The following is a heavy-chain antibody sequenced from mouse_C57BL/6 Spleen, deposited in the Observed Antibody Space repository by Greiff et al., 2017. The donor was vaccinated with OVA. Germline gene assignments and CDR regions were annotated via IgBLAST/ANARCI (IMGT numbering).Heavy chain of an antibody. J-gene: IGHJ3*01. CDR3: AREGYYGSSWAWFAY. D-gene: IGHD1-1*01. Sequence: VKLQQPGAELVKPGASVKMSCKASGYTFTIYWITWVKQRPGQGLEWIGDIYPGSGSTNYNEKFKSKATLTVDTSSSTAYMQLSSLTSEDSAVYYCAREGYYGSSWAWFAYWGQGTLVTVSA. CDR1: GYTFTIYW. V-gene: IGHV1-55*01. CDR2: IYPGSGST.